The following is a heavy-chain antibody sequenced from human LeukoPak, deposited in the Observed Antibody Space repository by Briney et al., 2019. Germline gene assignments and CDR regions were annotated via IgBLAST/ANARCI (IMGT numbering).Heavy chain of an antibody. CDR1: GGTFSSYT. J-gene: IGHJ6*03. CDR2: IIPILGIA. D-gene: IGHD3-10*01. Sequence: ASVKVSCKASGGTFSSYTISWVRQAPGQGLEWMGRIIPILGIANYAQKFQGRVTITADKSTSTAYMELSSLRSEDTAVYYCARGLHMVLSDYYYYYMDVWGKGTTVTVPS. CDR3: ARGLHMVLSDYYYYYMDV. V-gene: IGHV1-69*02.